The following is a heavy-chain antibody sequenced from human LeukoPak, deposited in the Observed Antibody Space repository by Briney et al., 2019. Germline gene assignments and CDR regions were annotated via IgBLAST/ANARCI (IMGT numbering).Heavy chain of an antibody. CDR2: IWYDGSNK. CDR3: ARDRAAGAFDY. J-gene: IGHJ4*02. V-gene: IGHV3-33*01. CDR1: GFTFSSYG. D-gene: IGHD6-13*01. Sequence: GRSLRLSCAASGFTFSSYGMHWVRQAPGKGLEWVAVIWYDGSNKYYADSVKGRFTISGDNSKNTLYLQMNSLRAEDTAVYYCARDRAAGAFDYWGQGTLVTVSS.